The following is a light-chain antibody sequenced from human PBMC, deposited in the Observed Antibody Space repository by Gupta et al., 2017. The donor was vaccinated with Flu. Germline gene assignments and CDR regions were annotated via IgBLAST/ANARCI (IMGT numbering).Light chain of an antibody. CDR1: STDVGSYYL. V-gene: IGLV2-23*01. CDR2: EGT. Sequence: QSALTQPASVSGSPGQSITISCTGTSTDVGSYYLVSWYQQHPGKAPKLMIYEGTKRPSGVSDRFSASKSGDTASLTISGLQAEDEADYYCCSYISSSTSVVFGGGTTLTVL. J-gene: IGLJ2*01. CDR3: CSYISSSTSVV.